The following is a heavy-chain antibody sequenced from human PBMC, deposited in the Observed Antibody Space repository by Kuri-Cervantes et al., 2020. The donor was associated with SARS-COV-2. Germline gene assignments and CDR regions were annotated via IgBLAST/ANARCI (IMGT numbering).Heavy chain of an antibody. D-gene: IGHD1-1*01. CDR3: ARLRQLEEGF. J-gene: IGHJ4*02. CDR2: IYIGGST. CDR1: SGSISSGSYF. Sequence: LRLSCTVSSGSISSGSYFWNWIRQPAGKGLEWIGHIYIGGSTNYNPSLRSRVTISLDTSNNQFSLKLSSVTAVDTAVYYCARLRQLEEGFWGQGTLVTVSS. V-gene: IGHV4-61*09.